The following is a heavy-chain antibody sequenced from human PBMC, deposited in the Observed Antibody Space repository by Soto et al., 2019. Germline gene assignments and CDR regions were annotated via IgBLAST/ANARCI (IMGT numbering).Heavy chain of an antibody. D-gene: IGHD3-10*01. CDR1: GFTFSSYG. V-gene: IGHV3-33*06. Sequence: QVQLVESGGGVVQPGRSLRLSCAASGFTFSSYGMHWVRQAPGKGLEWVAVIWYDGSNKYYADSVKGRFTIYRDNSKNTLYLQMNSLRAEDTAVYYGANGAFRGMASTTFDYWGQGTLVTVSS. CDR2: IWYDGSNK. J-gene: IGHJ4*02. CDR3: ANGAFRGMASTTFDY.